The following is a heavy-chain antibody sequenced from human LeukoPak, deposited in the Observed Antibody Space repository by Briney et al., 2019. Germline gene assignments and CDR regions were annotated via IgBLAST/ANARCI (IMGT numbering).Heavy chain of an antibody. CDR3: ARERIGYCSGGSCYSEWFDP. CDR1: GYTLTSYG. Sequence: ASVKVSCKASGYTLTSYGISWVRQAPGQGLEWMGWISAYNGNTNYAQKLQGRVTMTTDTSTSTAYMELRSLRSDDTAVYYCARERIGYCSGGSCYSEWFDPWGQGILVTVSS. CDR2: ISAYNGNT. J-gene: IGHJ5*02. D-gene: IGHD2-15*01. V-gene: IGHV1-18*01.